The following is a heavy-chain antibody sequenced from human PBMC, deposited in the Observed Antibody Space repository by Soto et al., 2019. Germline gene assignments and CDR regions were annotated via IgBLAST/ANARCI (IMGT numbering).Heavy chain of an antibody. D-gene: IGHD3-10*01. CDR1: GFTFSSYG. CDR2: ISYDGSNK. Sequence: QVQLVESGGGVVQPGKSLRLSCAGSGFTFSSYGMDWVRQAPGKGLEWVAVISYDGSNKYYADSVKGRFTISRDNSKNTVYLQMSSLRADDTAVYYCAKDRMGAGVRGYFDDWGQGTLVTVSS. J-gene: IGHJ4*02. CDR3: AKDRMGAGVRGYFDD. V-gene: IGHV3-30*18.